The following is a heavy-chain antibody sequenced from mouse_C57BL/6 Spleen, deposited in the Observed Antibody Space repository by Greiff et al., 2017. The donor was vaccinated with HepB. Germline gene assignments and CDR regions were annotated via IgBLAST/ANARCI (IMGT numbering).Heavy chain of an antibody. Sequence: VHVKQSGPELVKPGASVKIPCKASGYTFTDYSMDWVKQSHGKSLEWIGDINPNNGGTIYNQKFKGKATLTVDKSSSTAYMELRSLTSEDTAVYYCARDEDDYDGAWFAYWGQGTLVTVSA. D-gene: IGHD2-4*01. V-gene: IGHV1-18*01. CDR2: INPNNGGT. CDR3: ARDEDDYDGAWFAY. J-gene: IGHJ3*01. CDR1: GYTFTDYS.